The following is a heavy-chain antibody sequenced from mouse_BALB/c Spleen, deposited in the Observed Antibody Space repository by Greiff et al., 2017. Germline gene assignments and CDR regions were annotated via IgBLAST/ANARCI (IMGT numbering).Heavy chain of an antibody. J-gene: IGHJ3*01. V-gene: IGHV1-7*01. CDR2: INPSTGYT. Sequence: VQLQQSGAELAKPGASVKMSCKASGYTFTSYWMHWVKQRPGQGLEWIGYINPSTGYTEYNQKFKDKATLTADKSSSTAYMQLSSLTSEDSAVYYCARSYDGPWFAYWGQGTLVTVSA. D-gene: IGHD2-3*01. CDR1: GYTFTSYW. CDR3: ARSYDGPWFAY.